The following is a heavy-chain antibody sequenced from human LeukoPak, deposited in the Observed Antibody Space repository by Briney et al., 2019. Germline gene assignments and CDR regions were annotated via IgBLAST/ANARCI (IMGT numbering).Heavy chain of an antibody. V-gene: IGHV4-30-4*01. CDR2: IDYSRNT. CDR1: GFSISSGDYY. CDR3: ARDREWGYWYFDL. J-gene: IGHJ2*01. D-gene: IGHD2-8*01. Sequence: SQTLSLTCTVSGFSISSGDYYWSWIRQPPGKGLEFIGYIDYSRNTYYNPSLKSLTTITVDTSKKQFSLKLSSVTAADTAVYYCARDREWGYWYFDLWGRGNRVSVSS.